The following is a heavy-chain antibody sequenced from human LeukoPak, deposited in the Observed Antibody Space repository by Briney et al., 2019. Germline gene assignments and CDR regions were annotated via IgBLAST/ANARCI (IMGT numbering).Heavy chain of an antibody. CDR1: GCIFSSYG. Sequence: GGSLRLSCTASGCIFSSYGIHWVRQAPGKGLHWVTFIRYDGTNQYYADSVKGRFTVSRDNSKNTVYLQMNSLRPDDTAIYYCAKDAYGALDYWGQGTLVTVSS. D-gene: IGHD4-17*01. J-gene: IGHJ4*02. CDR2: IRYDGTNQ. CDR3: AKDAYGALDY. V-gene: IGHV3-30*02.